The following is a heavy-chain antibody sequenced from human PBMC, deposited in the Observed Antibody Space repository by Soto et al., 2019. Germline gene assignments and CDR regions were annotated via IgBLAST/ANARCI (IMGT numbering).Heavy chain of an antibody. CDR2: IWYDGSNK. J-gene: IGHJ6*02. D-gene: IGHD5-18*01. CDR3: ARGPYSYAIVYYYYGMDV. CDR1: GFTFSSYG. V-gene: IGHV3-33*01. Sequence: GGSLRLSCAASGFTFSSYGMHWVRQAPGKGLEWVAVIWYDGSNKYYADSVKGRFTISRDNSKNTLYLQMNSLRAEDTTVYYCARGPYSYAIVYYYYGMDVWGQGTTVTVSS.